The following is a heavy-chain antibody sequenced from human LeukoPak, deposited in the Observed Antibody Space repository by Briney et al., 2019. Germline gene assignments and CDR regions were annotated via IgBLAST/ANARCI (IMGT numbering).Heavy chain of an antibody. CDR3: ARDGYNFFHPIDY. Sequence: PGGSLRLSCAASGFTFSDYYMSWIRQAPGKGLEWVSYISSSGSTIYYADSVKGRFTISRANAKNSLYLQMNSLRAEDTAVYYCARDGYNFFHPIDYWGQGTLVTVSS. CDR1: GFTFSDYY. V-gene: IGHV3-11*01. J-gene: IGHJ4*02. CDR2: ISSSGSTI. D-gene: IGHD5-24*01.